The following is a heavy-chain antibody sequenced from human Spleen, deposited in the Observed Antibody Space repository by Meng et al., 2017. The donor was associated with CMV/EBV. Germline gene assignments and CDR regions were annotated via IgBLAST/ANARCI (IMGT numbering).Heavy chain of an antibody. Sequence: GESLKISCAASGFTFSDYYMSWIRQAPGKGLEWVSYISSSGSTIYYADSVKGRFTISRDNAKNSLYLQMNSLRAEDTAVYYCARESGLYDFWSGYYTGLDNWFDPWGQGTLVTVSS. CDR2: ISSSGSTI. D-gene: IGHD3-3*01. CDR1: GFTFSDYY. CDR3: ARESGLYDFWSGYYTGLDNWFDP. J-gene: IGHJ5*02. V-gene: IGHV3-11*01.